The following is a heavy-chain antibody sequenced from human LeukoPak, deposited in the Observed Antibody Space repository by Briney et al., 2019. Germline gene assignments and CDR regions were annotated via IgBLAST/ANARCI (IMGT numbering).Heavy chain of an antibody. CDR1: GYTFTDYY. CDR2: VDPEDGET. CDR3: ATALGAEVTMVRGAPGDY. Sequence: GASVKVSCKASGYTFTDYYMHWVQQAPGKGLEWMGRVDPEDGETIYAEKFQGRVTITADASTDTAYMELSSLRSEDTAVYYCATALGAEVTMVRGAPGDYWGQGTLVTVSS. D-gene: IGHD3-10*01. J-gene: IGHJ4*02. V-gene: IGHV1-69-2*01.